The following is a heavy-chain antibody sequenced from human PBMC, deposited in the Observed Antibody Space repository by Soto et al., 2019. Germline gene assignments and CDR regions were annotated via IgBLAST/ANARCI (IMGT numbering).Heavy chain of an antibody. D-gene: IGHD2-15*01. Sequence: SETLSLTCNVSGGFISSYYWSWIRQSAGQRLEWIGRIFSSGSTNYNPSLKSRVAMSVDTSTRQLSLKVTSVTAADTAVYYCARGGGSGGSRLDYWGQGILVTV. J-gene: IGHJ4*02. CDR1: GGFISSYY. CDR2: IFSSGST. V-gene: IGHV4-4*07. CDR3: ARGGGSGGSRLDY.